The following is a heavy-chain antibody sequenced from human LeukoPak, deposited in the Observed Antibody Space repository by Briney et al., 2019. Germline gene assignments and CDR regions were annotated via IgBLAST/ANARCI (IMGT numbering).Heavy chain of an antibody. J-gene: IGHJ4*02. CDR2: INPSGGST. Sequence: ASVKVSCQASGYTFTSYYMHWVRQAPGQGLEWVGIINPSGGSTSYAQKFQGRVTMTRDTSTSTVYMELSSLRSGDTAVYYCARGTSSGWYVYWGQGTLVTVSS. V-gene: IGHV1-46*01. CDR1: GYTFTSYY. CDR3: ARGTSSGWYVY. D-gene: IGHD6-19*01.